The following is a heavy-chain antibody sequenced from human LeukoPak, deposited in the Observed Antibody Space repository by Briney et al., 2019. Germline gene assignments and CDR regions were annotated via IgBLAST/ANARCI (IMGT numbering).Heavy chain of an antibody. CDR2: ISSSGSTI. Sequence: GGSLRLSRAASGFTFSDYYMSWIRQAPGKGLEWVSYISSSGSTIYYADSVKGRFTISRDNAKNSLYLQMNSLRAEDTAVYYCARDKPTYYDFWSGYYTDYYYGMDVWGQGTTVTVSS. D-gene: IGHD3-3*01. CDR1: GFTFSDYY. V-gene: IGHV3-11*01. J-gene: IGHJ6*02. CDR3: ARDKPTYYDFWSGYYTDYYYGMDV.